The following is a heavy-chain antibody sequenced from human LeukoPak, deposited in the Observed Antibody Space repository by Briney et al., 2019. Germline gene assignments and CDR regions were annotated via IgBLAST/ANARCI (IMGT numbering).Heavy chain of an antibody. D-gene: IGHD4-11*01. V-gene: IGHV5-51*01. CDR3: ARHEDYSNYVLAFDI. CDR1: GYSFTSYW. CDR2: IYPGDSDT. Sequence: PGESLKISCKGSGYSFTSYWIGWVRQMPGKGLEWMGIIYPGDSDTRYSPSFQGQVTISADKSISTAYLQWSSLKASDTAMYYCARHEDYSNYVLAFDIWGQGTMVTVSS. J-gene: IGHJ3*02.